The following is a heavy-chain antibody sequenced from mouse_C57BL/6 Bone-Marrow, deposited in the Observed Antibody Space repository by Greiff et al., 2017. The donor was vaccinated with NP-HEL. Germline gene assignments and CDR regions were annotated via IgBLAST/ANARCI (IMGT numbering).Heavy chain of an antibody. V-gene: IGHV5-17*01. D-gene: IGHD2-5*01. Sequence: DVMLVESGGGLVKPGGSLKLSCAASGFTFSDYGMHWVRQAPEKGLEWVAYISSGSSTIYYADTVKGRFTISRDNAKNTLFLQMTSLRSEDTAMYYCARHSNYEVNFGYWGQGTTLTVSS. CDR1: GFTFSDYG. CDR3: ARHSNYEVNFGY. CDR2: ISSGSSTI. J-gene: IGHJ2*01.